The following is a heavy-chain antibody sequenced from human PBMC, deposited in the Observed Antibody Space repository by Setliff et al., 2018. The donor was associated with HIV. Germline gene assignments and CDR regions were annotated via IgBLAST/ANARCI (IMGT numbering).Heavy chain of an antibody. CDR3: ARAGSGSYYNAPHY. CDR2: IYPNTGGT. J-gene: IGHJ4*02. Sequence: ASVKVSCKASGYTFTDYYIHWVRQAPGQGLEWMGWIYPNTGGTNYAQKFQGRVTMTRDTSISTAYMELSRLRSDDTAMYYCARAGSGSYYNAPHYWGLGTLVTVSS. V-gene: IGHV1-2*02. D-gene: IGHD3-10*01. CDR1: GYTFTDYY.